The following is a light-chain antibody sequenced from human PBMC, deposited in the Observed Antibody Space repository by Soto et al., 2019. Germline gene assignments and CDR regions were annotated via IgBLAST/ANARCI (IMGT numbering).Light chain of an antibody. CDR3: MQALQTPRT. V-gene: IGKV2-28*01. CDR1: QSLLHSNGYNY. J-gene: IGKJ1*01. Sequence: DIVMTQSTLSLPVTPGEPASISCRSSQSLLHSNGYNYLDWYLQKPGQSPQLLIYLGSNRASGVPDRLSGSGSGLDFTLKTSRVEAEDVGVYYYMQALQTPRTLGQGTKVDIK. CDR2: LGS.